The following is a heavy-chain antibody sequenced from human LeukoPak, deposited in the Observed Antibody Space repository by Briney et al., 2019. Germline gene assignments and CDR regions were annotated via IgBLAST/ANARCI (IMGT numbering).Heavy chain of an antibody. CDR3: AREPSIAAAGTGWFDP. CDR2: INHSGST. CDR1: GGSFSGYY. V-gene: IGHV4-34*01. D-gene: IGHD6-13*01. J-gene: IGHJ5*02. Sequence: PSETLSLTCAVYGGSFSGYYWSWIRQPPGKGLEWIGEINHSGSTNYNPSLKSRVTISVDTSKNQFSLKLSSVTAADTAVYYCAREPSIAAAGTGWFDPWGQGTLVTVSS.